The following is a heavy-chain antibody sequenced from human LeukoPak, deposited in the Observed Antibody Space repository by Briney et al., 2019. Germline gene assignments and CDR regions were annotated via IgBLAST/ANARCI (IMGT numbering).Heavy chain of an antibody. D-gene: IGHD7-27*01. CDR1: GFILSTSE. CDR2: IASDGTI. Sequence: GGSLRLSCVASGFILSTSEMNWVRQAPGKGLEWVSFIASDGTIYYADSVKGRFTFSRDNAKNSLYLQMNSLRPEDMAAYYCAKDGNWARFENWGQGTLVTVSS. J-gene: IGHJ4*02. V-gene: IGHV3-48*03. CDR3: AKDGNWARFEN.